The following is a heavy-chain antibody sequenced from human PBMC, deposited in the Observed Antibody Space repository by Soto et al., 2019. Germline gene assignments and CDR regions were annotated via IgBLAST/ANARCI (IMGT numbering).Heavy chain of an antibody. J-gene: IGHJ3*02. CDR1: GGSISSGGYY. CDR2: IYYSGST. Sequence: PSETLSLTCTVSGGSISSGGYYWSWIRQHPGKGLEWIGYIYYSGSTYYNPSLKSRVTISVDTSKNQFSLKLSSVTAADTAVYYFARDLRLLYYYDSSGYQLRGAFDIWGQGTMVTVSS. V-gene: IGHV4-31*03. CDR3: ARDLRLLYYYDSSGYQLRGAFDI. D-gene: IGHD3-22*01.